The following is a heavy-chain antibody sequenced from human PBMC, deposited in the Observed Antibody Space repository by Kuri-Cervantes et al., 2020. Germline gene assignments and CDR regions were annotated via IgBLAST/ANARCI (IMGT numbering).Heavy chain of an antibody. D-gene: IGHD6-6*01. J-gene: IGHJ5*02. CDR3: ARVRDIAARPNWFDP. V-gene: IGHV4-4*02. CDR2: IYHSGST. CDR1: GGSISSSNW. Sequence: SETLSLTCAVSGGSISSSNWWSWVRQPPGKGLEWIGEIYHSGSTNYNPSLKSRVTISVDKSKNQFSLKLSSVTAADTAVYYCARVRDIAARPNWFDPWGQGTLVTVSS.